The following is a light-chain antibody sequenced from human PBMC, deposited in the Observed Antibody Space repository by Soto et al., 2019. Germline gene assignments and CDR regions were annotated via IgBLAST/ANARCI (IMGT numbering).Light chain of an antibody. V-gene: IGLV2-18*02. CDR1: SSDVGSYNR. CDR3: SSYTSSNTYV. Sequence: QSVLTQPPSVSGSPGQSVTISCTGTSSDVGSYNRVSWYQQPPGTAPKLMIYDVGNWPSGVPDRFSVSKSGNTASLTISGLQADDEADYYCSSYTSSNTYVFGTGTKVTVL. J-gene: IGLJ1*01. CDR2: DVG.